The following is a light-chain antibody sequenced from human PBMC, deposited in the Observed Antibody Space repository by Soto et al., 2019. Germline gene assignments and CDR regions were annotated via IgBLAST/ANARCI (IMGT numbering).Light chain of an antibody. V-gene: IGKV1-39*01. J-gene: IGKJ5*01. CDR3: QQNYSIPIT. CDR1: HYISMW. CDR2: AAS. Sequence: DIQMTQSPSTLSAAGGHIVSLTHRASHYISMWLAWYHQKPGKAPDLLIYAASSLQSGVPSRFSGSGSGTDFTLTITGLQPEDFATYYCQQNYSIPITFGQGTRLEIK.